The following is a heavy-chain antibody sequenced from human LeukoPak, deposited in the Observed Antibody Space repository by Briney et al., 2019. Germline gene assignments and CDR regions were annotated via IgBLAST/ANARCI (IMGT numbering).Heavy chain of an antibody. V-gene: IGHV3-23*01. Sequence: GGSLRLSCAASGFTFSSYAMSWVRQAPGKGLEWVSAISGSGGSTYYADSVKGRFTISRDNSKNTLYLQMNSLRAEDTAVYYCAKDARYYYDSSGYYYGYWGQGTLVTVFS. CDR2: ISGSGGST. CDR3: AKDARYYYDSSGYYYGY. CDR1: GFTFSSYA. D-gene: IGHD3-22*01. J-gene: IGHJ4*02.